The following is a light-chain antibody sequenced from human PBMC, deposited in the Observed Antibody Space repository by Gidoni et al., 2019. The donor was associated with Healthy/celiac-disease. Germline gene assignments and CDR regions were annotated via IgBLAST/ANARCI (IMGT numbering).Light chain of an antibody. CDR2: RTN. Sequence: QSVLTQPPSASGTPGQRVTISCSGSSSNIGSHYVYCYQQLPGTAPKLLIYRTNQRPSGVPDRFSGSKSGTSASLAISGLRSEDEADYYCAACDDSLSGWVFGGGTKLTVL. J-gene: IGLJ3*02. CDR3: AACDDSLSGWV. V-gene: IGLV1-47*01. CDR1: SSNIGSHY.